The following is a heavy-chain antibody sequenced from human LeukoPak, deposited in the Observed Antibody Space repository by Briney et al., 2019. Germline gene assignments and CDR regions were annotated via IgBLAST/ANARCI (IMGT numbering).Heavy chain of an antibody. CDR2: INGDGSTT. V-gene: IGHV3-74*01. D-gene: IGHD4-17*01. J-gene: IGHJ3*02. Sequence: GGSLRLSCAASGFTFSSYWMHWVRQAPGKGLVWVSRINGDGSTTAYADSVKGRFTISRDNAKNTLYLQMSSLRAEDTAVFYCAILDTTVTPSSAFDIWGQGTMVTVSS. CDR3: AILDTTVTPSSAFDI. CDR1: GFTFSSYW.